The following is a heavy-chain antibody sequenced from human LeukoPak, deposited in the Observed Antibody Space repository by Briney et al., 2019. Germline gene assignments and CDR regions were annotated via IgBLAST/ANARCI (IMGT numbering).Heavy chain of an antibody. CDR3: ARVARWLQSVGYFDY. J-gene: IGHJ4*02. V-gene: IGHV3-7*01. CDR2: IKTDGSQI. CDR1: GFTFSSYG. D-gene: IGHD5-24*01. Sequence: GGTLRLSCAASGFTFSSYGMSWVRQAPGKGLEWVANIKTDGSQIYYVDSVKGRFTISRDNAKNSLYLQMNSLRAEDTAVYYCARVARWLQSVGYFDYWGQGTLVTVSS.